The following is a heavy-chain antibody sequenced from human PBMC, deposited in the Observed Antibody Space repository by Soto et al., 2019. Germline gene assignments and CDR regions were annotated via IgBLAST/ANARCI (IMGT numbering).Heavy chain of an antibody. V-gene: IGHV1-69*13. J-gene: IGHJ5*02. CDR2: IIPIFGTA. D-gene: IGHD1-7*01. CDR1: GGTFSSYA. Sequence: GASVKVSCKASGGTFSSYAISWVRQAPGQGLEWMGGIIPIFGTANYAQKFQGRVTITADESTSTAYMELSSLRSEDTAVYYCASTPELQDNWFDPWGQGTLVTVSS. CDR3: ASTPELQDNWFDP.